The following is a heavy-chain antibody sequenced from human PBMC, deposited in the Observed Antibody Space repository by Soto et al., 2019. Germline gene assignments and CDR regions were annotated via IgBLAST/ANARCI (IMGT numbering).Heavy chain of an antibody. CDR1: GYTFTSYG. CDR3: ARTEFSGWYANYYYGMDV. D-gene: IGHD6-19*01. Sequence: QVQLVQSGAEVKKPGASVKVSCKASGYTFTSYGISWVLQAPRQGLEWMGWISAYNGNTNYAQKLQGRVTMTTDTSTSTAYMELRSLRSDDTAVYYCARTEFSGWYANYYYGMDVWGQGTTVTVSS. CDR2: ISAYNGNT. J-gene: IGHJ6*02. V-gene: IGHV1-18*01.